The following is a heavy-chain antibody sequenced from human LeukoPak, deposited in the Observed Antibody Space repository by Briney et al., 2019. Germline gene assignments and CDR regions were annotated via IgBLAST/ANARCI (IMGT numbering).Heavy chain of an antibody. CDR3: ARGEGSYFHWYFGL. CDR2: ISSSATST. V-gene: IGHV3-23*01. D-gene: IGHD3-10*01. Sequence: GGSLRLSCAASGFTFSNFAMAWVRQAPGKGLEWVAVISSSATSTYLADSVRGRFTVFRDQSRNSLSLQMKRLRVADTAVYYCARGEGSYFHWYFGLWGRGALVTVSS. CDR1: GFTFSNFA. J-gene: IGHJ2*01.